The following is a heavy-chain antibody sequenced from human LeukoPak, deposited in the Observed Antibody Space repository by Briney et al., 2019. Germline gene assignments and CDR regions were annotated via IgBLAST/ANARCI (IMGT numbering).Heavy chain of an antibody. Sequence: SETLSLTCTVSGDSMSNSGYYWDWIRQSPGKGLEWIGSINHSGTTYYEPSLKSRVTISVDASKNQFSLKLSSVTAADTTIYYCARKKLVARGYFDFWGRGIPVTVSS. V-gene: IGHV4-39*01. CDR3: ARKKLVARGYFDF. J-gene: IGHJ4*02. CDR2: INHSGTT. CDR1: GDSMSNSGYY. D-gene: IGHD6-13*01.